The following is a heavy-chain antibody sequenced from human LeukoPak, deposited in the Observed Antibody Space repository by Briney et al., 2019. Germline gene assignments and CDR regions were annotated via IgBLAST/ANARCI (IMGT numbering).Heavy chain of an antibody. Sequence: GGSLRLSCAASGFTFDDYAMHWVRQAPGKGLEWVSGISWNSGSIGYADSVKGRSTISRDNAKNSMSLQMNSLRAEDTAVYYCTREGILAGVDYWGQGTLVTVSS. V-gene: IGHV3-9*01. CDR2: ISWNSGSI. J-gene: IGHJ4*02. CDR3: TREGILAGVDY. D-gene: IGHD6-13*01. CDR1: GFTFDDYA.